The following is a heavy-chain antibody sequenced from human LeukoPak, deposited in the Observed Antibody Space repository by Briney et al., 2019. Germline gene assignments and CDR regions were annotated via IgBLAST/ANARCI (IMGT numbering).Heavy chain of an antibody. CDR1: GFSVSSNY. CDR2: INSGGST. D-gene: IGHD6-6*01. V-gene: IGHV3-53*01. Sequence: PGGSLRLSCAASGFSVSSNYLSWVRQAQGKGLEWVSVINSGGSTYYADSVKGRFTISRDISKNTLYLQMNSLRAEDTAVYYCAGGTRYYFDYWGQGTLVTVSS. J-gene: IGHJ4*02. CDR3: AGGTRYYFDY.